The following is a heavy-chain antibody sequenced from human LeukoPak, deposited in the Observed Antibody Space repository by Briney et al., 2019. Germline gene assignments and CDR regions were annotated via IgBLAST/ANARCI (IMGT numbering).Heavy chain of an antibody. CDR1: GGTFSSYV. J-gene: IGHJ5*02. D-gene: IGHD2-2*01. CDR3: ARALLRYCSSTSCYWFDP. Sequence: SVKVSCKASGGTFSSYVISWVRQAPGQGLEWMGGIIPIFGTANYAQKFQGRVTITADESTSTAYMELSSLRSEDTAVYYCARALLRYCSSTSCYWFDPWGQGTLVTVSS. V-gene: IGHV1-69*13. CDR2: IIPIFGTA.